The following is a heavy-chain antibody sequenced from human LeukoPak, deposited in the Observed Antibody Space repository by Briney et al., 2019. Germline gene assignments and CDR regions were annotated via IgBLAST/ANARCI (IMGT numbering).Heavy chain of an antibody. V-gene: IGHV3-7*01. CDR3: VNLGYSD. Sequence: GGSLRLSCEASGFSFSAAWMTWVRQAPGKGLEWVATIKNDGSDKYYVDSVKGRFTLSRDNAKNLVYLQMNSLRVEDTAVYYCVNLGYSDGGQGTLVTVSS. J-gene: IGHJ4*02. CDR2: IKNDGSDK. D-gene: IGHD5-12*01. CDR1: GFSFSAAW.